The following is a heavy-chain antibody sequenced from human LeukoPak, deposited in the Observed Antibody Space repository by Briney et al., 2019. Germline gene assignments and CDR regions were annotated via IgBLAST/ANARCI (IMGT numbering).Heavy chain of an antibody. V-gene: IGHV3-9*01. J-gene: IGHJ5*01. CDR1: GFTFDDYA. CDR3: AKGGHCSGGSCFLWLDC. Sequence: GGSLRLSCAASGFTFDDYAMHWVRQAPGKGLEWVSGISWNSGSIGYADSVKGRFTISRDNAKNSLYLQMNSLRAEDTALYYCAKGGHCSGGSCFLWLDCWGQGTLVTVSS. D-gene: IGHD2-15*01. CDR2: ISWNSGSI.